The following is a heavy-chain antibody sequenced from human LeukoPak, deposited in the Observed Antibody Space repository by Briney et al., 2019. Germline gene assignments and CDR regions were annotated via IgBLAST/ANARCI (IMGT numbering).Heavy chain of an antibody. V-gene: IGHV3-7*01. J-gene: IGHJ6*03. CDR2: IKQDGSEK. Sequence: GGSLRLSCAASGFTFSSYWMSWVRQAPGKGLEWVANIKQDGSEKYYVDSVKGRFTISRDNAKNSLYLQMNSLRAEDTAVYYCAREWYYYGSGTFHMDVWGKGTTVTVSS. CDR1: GFTFSSYW. CDR3: AREWYYYGSGTFHMDV. D-gene: IGHD3-10*01.